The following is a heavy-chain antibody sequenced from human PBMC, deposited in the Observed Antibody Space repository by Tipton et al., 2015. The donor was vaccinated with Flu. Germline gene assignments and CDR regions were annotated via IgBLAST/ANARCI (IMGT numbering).Heavy chain of an antibody. J-gene: IGHJ4*02. CDR3: ARDRGFGSYTFDS. V-gene: IGHV1-46*01. CDR2: IYPSGGGT. D-gene: IGHD2-15*01. Sequence: QLVQSGPEVKKPGASARISCAASGYTFTNYNMHWVRQAPGQGPEWMGIIYPSGGGTTYAQSFQGRVTLTRDKSTSTVYMELSSLRSEDTAFYYCARDRGFGSYTFDSWGQGTLVTVAS. CDR1: GYTFTNYN.